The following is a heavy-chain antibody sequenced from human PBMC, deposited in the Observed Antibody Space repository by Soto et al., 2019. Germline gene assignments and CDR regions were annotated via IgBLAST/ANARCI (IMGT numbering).Heavy chain of an antibody. J-gene: IGHJ6*02. Sequence: GASVKVSCKASGGTFSSYAISWVRQAPGQGLEWMGGIIPIFGTANYAQKFQGRVTITADESTSTAYMELSSLRSEDTAVYYCARANSGYDLDYYYYGMDVWGQGTTVTVFS. D-gene: IGHD5-12*01. V-gene: IGHV1-69*13. CDR2: IIPIFGTA. CDR1: GGTFSSYA. CDR3: ARANSGYDLDYYYYGMDV.